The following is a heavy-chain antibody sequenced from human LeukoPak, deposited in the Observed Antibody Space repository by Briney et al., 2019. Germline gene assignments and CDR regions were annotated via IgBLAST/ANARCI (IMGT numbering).Heavy chain of an antibody. J-gene: IGHJ4*02. Sequence: SQTLSLTCAISGDSVSSNSAAWNWIRQSPPRGLEWLGRTYYRSKWHNDYAVSVKSRITINPDISKNQFSLHLNSVSPEDTAVYCCARLVGGSPDSWGQGTLVTVSS. CDR3: ARLVGGSPDS. CDR2: TYYRSKWHN. D-gene: IGHD2-15*01. CDR1: GDSVSSNSAA. V-gene: IGHV6-1*01.